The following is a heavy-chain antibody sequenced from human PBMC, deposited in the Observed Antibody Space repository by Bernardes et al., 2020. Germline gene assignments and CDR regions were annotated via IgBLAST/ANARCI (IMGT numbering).Heavy chain of an antibody. Sequence: GGSLRLSCAASGFTFSNAWMSWVRQAPGKGLEWVGRIKSKTDGGTTDYAAPVKGRFTISRDDSKNTLYLQMNSLKTEDTAVYYCTTGVIVVVITDDAFDIWGQGTMVTVSS. CDR3: TTGVIVVVITDDAFDI. D-gene: IGHD3-22*01. CDR1: GFTFSNAW. J-gene: IGHJ3*02. V-gene: IGHV3-15*01. CDR2: IKSKTDGGTT.